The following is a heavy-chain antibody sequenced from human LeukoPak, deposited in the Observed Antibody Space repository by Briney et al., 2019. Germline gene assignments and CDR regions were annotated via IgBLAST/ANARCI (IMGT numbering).Heavy chain of an antibody. J-gene: IGHJ3*02. CDR2: INPNSGGT. V-gene: IGHV1-2*02. D-gene: IGHD5-24*01. Sequence: ASVKVSCKASGYTFTGYCMHWVRQAPGQGLEWMGWINPNSGGTNYAQKFQGRVTMTRDTSISTAYMELSRLRSDDTAVYYCARGPGDGYYTERAFDIWGQGTMVTVSS. CDR3: ARGPGDGYYTERAFDI. CDR1: GYTFTGYC.